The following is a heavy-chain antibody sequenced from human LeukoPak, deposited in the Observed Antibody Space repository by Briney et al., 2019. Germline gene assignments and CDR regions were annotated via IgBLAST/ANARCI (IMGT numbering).Heavy chain of an antibody. CDR3: AKLVTHFDY. V-gene: IGHV3-23*01. CDR2: ISGSGGNT. J-gene: IGHJ4*02. Sequence: PGGSLKLSCAASGFTFSGSTVHWVRQAPGKGLEWVSSISGSGGNTYYADSVKGRFTISRDNSKNTLYMQMNSLRAEDTAVYYCAKLVTHFDYWGQGTLVTVSS. D-gene: IGHD4-23*01. CDR1: GFTFSGST.